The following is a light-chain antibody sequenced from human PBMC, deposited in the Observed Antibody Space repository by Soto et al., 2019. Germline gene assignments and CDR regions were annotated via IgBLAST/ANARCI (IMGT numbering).Light chain of an antibody. CDR2: EVS. CDR3: SSYTSSSLV. V-gene: IGLV2-14*01. CDR1: SSDVGNYKY. Sequence: QSALTQPASVSGSPGQSITISCTGTSSDVGNYKYVSWYQQHPGKAPKLMIYEVSNRPSGVSNRFSGSKSGNTASLTISGLQAEDEADYYCSSYTSSSLVFGGGTKLTVL. J-gene: IGLJ3*02.